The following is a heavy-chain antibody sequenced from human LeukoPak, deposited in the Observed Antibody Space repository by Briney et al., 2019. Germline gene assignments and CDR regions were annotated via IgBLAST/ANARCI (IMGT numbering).Heavy chain of an antibody. CDR2: FDPEDGET. V-gene: IGHV1-24*01. Sequence: ASVKVSCKVSGYTLTELSMHWVRQAPGKGLEWMGGFDPEDGETIYAQKFQGRVTTTEDTSTDTAYMELSSLRSEDTAVYYCATGLRGSYFDYWGQGTLVTVSS. CDR1: GYTLTELS. J-gene: IGHJ4*02. CDR3: ATGLRGSYFDY. D-gene: IGHD3-16*01.